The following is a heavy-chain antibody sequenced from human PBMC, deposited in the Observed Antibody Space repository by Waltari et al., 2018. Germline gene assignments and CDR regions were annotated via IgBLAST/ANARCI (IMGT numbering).Heavy chain of an antibody. J-gene: IGHJ4*02. CDR3: AKGFDRASFDY. D-gene: IGHD3-22*01. CDR1: GFIFSSYT. V-gene: IGHV3-23*03. CDR2: FHGGGDT. Sequence: EVQLLESGGGLVQPGGSLRLSCAASGFIFSSYTRNWVRQAPGKGLELVSVFHGGGDTGYADSVKGRFTISRDNSNNMLYLQMNSLRPEDTAVYYCAKGFDRASFDYWGQGALVTVSS.